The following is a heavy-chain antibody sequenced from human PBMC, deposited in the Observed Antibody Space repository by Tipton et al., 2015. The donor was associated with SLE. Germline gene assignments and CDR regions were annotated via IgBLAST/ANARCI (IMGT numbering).Heavy chain of an antibody. J-gene: IGHJ4*02. V-gene: IGHV4-59*12. CDR1: GGSISSYY. Sequence: TLSLTCTVSGGSISSYYWSWIRQPPGKGLEWIGYIYYSGSTNYNPSLKSRVTISVDTSKNQFSLKLSSVTAADTAVYYCARRASIAAATFDYWGQGTLVTVSS. CDR3: ARRASIAAATFDY. CDR2: IYYSGST. D-gene: IGHD6-13*01.